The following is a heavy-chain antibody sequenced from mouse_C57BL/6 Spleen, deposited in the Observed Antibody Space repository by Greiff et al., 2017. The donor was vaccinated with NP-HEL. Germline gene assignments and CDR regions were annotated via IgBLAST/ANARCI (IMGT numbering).Heavy chain of an antibody. CDR2: IYPRSGNT. V-gene: IGHV1-81*01. Sequence: VKLVESGAELARPGASVKLSCKASGYTFTSYGISWVKQRTGQGLEWIGEIYPRSGNTYYNEKFKGKATLTADKSSSTAYMELRSLTSEDSAVYFCAREDYGYGDYAMDYWGQGTSVTVSS. J-gene: IGHJ4*01. D-gene: IGHD2-2*01. CDR1: GYTFTSYG. CDR3: AREDYGYGDYAMDY.